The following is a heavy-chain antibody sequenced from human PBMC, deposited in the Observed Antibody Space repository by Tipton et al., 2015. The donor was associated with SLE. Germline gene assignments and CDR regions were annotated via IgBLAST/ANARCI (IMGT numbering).Heavy chain of an antibody. CDR3: ARTPLGGNDY. V-gene: IGHV1-18*01. J-gene: IGHJ4*02. D-gene: IGHD2-15*01. CDR2: INVNTGNT. Sequence: QVQLVQSGAEAKKAGASVKVSCKASGYSLTTYGISWVRQAPGQGLEWMGWINVNTGNTKYSQKFQGRVTVTTDTSARTAYMELRSLRSDDTAMYYCARTPLGGNDYWGQGTRVIVSS. CDR1: GYSLTTYG.